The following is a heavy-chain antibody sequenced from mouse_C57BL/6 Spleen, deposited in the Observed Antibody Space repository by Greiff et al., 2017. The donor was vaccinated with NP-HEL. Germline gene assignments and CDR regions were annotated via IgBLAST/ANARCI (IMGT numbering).Heavy chain of an antibody. CDR1: GFTFSSYT. CDR3: ARQGGSRGYAMDY. V-gene: IGHV5-9*01. Sequence: EVMLVESGGGLVKPGGSLKLSCAASGFTFSSYTMSWVRQTPEKRLEWVATISGGGGNTYYPDSVKGRFTISRDNAKNTLYLQMSSLRSEDTALYYCARQGGSRGYAMDYRGQGTSVTVSS. J-gene: IGHJ4*01. CDR2: ISGGGGNT.